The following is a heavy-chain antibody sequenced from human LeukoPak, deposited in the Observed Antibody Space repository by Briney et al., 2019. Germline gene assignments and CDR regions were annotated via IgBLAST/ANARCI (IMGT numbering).Heavy chain of an antibody. CDR1: GGSISSSSYY. CDR3: ARRGSGTYYFDY. J-gene: IGHJ4*02. V-gene: IGHV4-39*01. Sequence: SETLSLTCTVSGGSISSSSYYWGWIRQPPGKGLEWIGSIYYSGSTYYNPSLKSRVTISIDTFKNQFSLKLSSVTAADTAVYYCARRGSGTYYFDYWGQETLVTVSS. D-gene: IGHD1-26*01. CDR2: IYYSGST.